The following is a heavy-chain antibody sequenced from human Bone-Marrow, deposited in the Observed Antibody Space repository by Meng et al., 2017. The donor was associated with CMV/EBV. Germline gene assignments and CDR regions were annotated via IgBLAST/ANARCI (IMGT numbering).Heavy chain of an antibody. J-gene: IGHJ4*02. Sequence: SRFTFSSCAMRWVRQAPGKALEWVAVISYDGSNKYYADSVKGRFTISRDNSKNTLYLQMNSLRAEDTAVYYCARASIAARRVYYFDYWRQGTLVTVSS. CDR3: ARASIAARRVYYFDY. D-gene: IGHD6-6*01. V-gene: IGHV3-30*04. CDR2: ISYDGSNK. CDR1: RFTFSSCA.